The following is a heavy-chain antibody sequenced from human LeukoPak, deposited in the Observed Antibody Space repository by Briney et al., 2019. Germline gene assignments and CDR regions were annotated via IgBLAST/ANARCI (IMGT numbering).Heavy chain of an antibody. CDR1: GYTFTRYG. V-gene: IGHV1-18*01. D-gene: IGHD1-26*01. CDR3: ARSGRGTYYYFDY. Sequence: GASVKVSCKASGYTFTRYGISWVRQAPGQGLEWMGWISGYNGNTNYAQKLQGRVSMTADTFTSTAYMELRSLRSDDTAVYYCARSGRGTYYYFDYWGQGTLVTVSS. J-gene: IGHJ4*02. CDR2: ISGYNGNT.